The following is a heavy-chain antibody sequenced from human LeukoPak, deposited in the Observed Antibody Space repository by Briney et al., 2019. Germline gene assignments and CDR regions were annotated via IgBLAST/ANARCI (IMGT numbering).Heavy chain of an antibody. J-gene: IGHJ4*02. CDR3: ARVTVGRSYYDSMLIDY. CDR1: GYTFTNYA. Sequence: GASVKVSCKTSGYTFTNYAMHWVRQAPGQGLEWMGWVNPNTGGTIYGQDFQGRVTMTGDTSITTAYMELSSLRPDDTAVYYCARVTVGRSYYDSMLIDYWGQGTLVTVSS. V-gene: IGHV1-2*02. CDR2: VNPNTGGT. D-gene: IGHD3-22*01.